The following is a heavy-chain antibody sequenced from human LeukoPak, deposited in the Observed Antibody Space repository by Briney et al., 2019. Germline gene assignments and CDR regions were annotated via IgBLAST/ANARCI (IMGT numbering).Heavy chain of an antibody. Sequence: PGGSLRLSCAASGFNVSSNYMSWVRQAPGKGLEWVSVLYSVGGTYYADSVQGRFTISRHNSRNTLYLQLNSLRPDDTAVYYCARGAYGGPFDCWGQGTLVTVSS. D-gene: IGHD4/OR15-4a*01. J-gene: IGHJ4*02. V-gene: IGHV3-53*04. CDR2: LYSVGGT. CDR3: ARGAYGGPFDC. CDR1: GFNVSSNY.